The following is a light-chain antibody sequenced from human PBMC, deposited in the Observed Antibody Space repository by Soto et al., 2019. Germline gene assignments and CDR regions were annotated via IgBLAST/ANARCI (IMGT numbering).Light chain of an antibody. CDR1: QSVSNY. CDR3: HYYGRSPLP. CDR2: DAS. V-gene: IGKV3-11*01. Sequence: ENVLTQSPATLSLSPGERATLSCRASQSVSNYVAWYQQKPGQAPRLLIYDASNRATGVPARFSGSGSGTDFTLTISSLEPEDFAVYYCHYYGRSPLPFGGGTKV. J-gene: IGKJ4*01.